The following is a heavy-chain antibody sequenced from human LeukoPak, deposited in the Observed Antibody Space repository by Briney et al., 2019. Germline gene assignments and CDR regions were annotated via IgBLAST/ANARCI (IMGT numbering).Heavy chain of an antibody. CDR3: ARWLIN. V-gene: IGHV6-1*01. J-gene: IGHJ4*02. Sequence: SQTLSLTCAISGASVSSNTDAWNWIRQSPSRGLEWLGRTYYRSKWYSDYAESVRSRITINPDTSKNQVPLQLNFVTPEDTAVYYCARWLINWGQGTQVTVSS. D-gene: IGHD5-12*01. CDR1: GASVSSNTDA. CDR2: TYYRSKWYS.